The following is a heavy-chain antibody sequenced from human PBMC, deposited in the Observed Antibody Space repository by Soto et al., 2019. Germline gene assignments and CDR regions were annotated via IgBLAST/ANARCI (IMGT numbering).Heavy chain of an antibody. CDR2: INHSGST. V-gene: IGHV4-34*01. CDR1: GGSFSGYY. D-gene: IGHD2-15*01. CDR3: ARHPILEMLGYCSGGSCYLNNWFDP. J-gene: IGHJ5*02. Sequence: PSETLSLTCAVYGGSFSGYYWSWIRQPPGKGLEWIGEINHSGSTNYDPSLKSRVTISVDTSKNQFSLKLSSVTAADTAVYYCARHPILEMLGYCSGGSCYLNNWFDPWGQGTLVTVSS.